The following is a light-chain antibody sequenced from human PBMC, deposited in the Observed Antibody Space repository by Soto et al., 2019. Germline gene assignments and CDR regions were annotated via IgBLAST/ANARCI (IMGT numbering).Light chain of an antibody. J-gene: IGKJ1*01. V-gene: IGKV1-39*01. Sequence: DIQMTHSPSSLSASLGDRVTITCRASQSITNYLNWYQQKPGKAPKLLIYAASSLQSGVPSRFSGSGSGTEFTLTISNLQPEDFATYSCQQSYSTTWTFGQGTKVDIK. CDR1: QSITNY. CDR2: AAS. CDR3: QQSYSTTWT.